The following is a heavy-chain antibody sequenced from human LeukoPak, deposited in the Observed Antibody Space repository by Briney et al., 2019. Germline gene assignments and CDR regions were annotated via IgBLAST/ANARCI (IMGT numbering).Heavy chain of an antibody. CDR3: ARGRTDYGDYGAPYWYFDL. CDR2: IYYSGST. J-gene: IGHJ2*01. V-gene: IGHV4-59*01. Sequence: SETLSLTCTVSGGSLSSYYWSWIRQPPGKGLEWIGYIYYSGSTNYNPSLKSRVTISVDTSKNQFSLKLSSVTAADTAVYYCARGRTDYGDYGAPYWYFDLWGRGTLVTVSS. D-gene: IGHD4-17*01. CDR1: GGSLSSYY.